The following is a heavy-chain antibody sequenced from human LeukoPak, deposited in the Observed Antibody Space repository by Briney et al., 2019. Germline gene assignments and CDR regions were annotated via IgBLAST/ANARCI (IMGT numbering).Heavy chain of an antibody. CDR1: GGSISSSSYY. D-gene: IGHD6-19*01. CDR2: INHSGSN. CDR3: ARRNSGWYY. V-gene: IGHV4-39*01. Sequence: SETLSLTCTVSGGSISSSSYYWGWHRQPPGQGLEWIVEINHSGSNNNNPSLKTRVTISVDTSNTPFSLKPSSVTAADTAVYYCARRNSGWYYWGEGTLVTVSS. J-gene: IGHJ4*02.